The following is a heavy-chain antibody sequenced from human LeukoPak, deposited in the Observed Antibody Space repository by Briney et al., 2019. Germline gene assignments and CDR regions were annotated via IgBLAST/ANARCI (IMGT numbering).Heavy chain of an antibody. Sequence: SETLSLTCTVSGASFSDTTYYWAWIRQPPGKGLEWIGSIYFSETKYNPSLKSRITISGDTSKNQFSLKLSSVTAADTAVYYCASLSKLVISRGGFDIWGQGTMVTVSA. J-gene: IGHJ3*02. CDR1: GASFSDTTYY. CDR2: IYFSET. D-gene: IGHD3-22*01. CDR3: ASLSKLVISRGGFDI. V-gene: IGHV4-39*01.